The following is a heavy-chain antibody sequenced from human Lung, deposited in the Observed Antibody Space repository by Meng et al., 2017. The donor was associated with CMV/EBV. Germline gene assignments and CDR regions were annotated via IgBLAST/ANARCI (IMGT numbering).Heavy chain of an antibody. D-gene: IGHD2-2*01. Sequence: ESXRLSXAASGFTFSNAWMSWVRQAPGKGLEWVGRIKSKTDGGTTDYAAPVKGRFTISRDDSKNTLYLQMNSLKTEDTAVYYCTTDEYCSSTSCYPPFDYWGQGTLVTVSS. V-gene: IGHV3-15*01. J-gene: IGHJ4*02. CDR3: TTDEYCSSTSCYPPFDY. CDR1: GFTFSNAW. CDR2: IKSKTDGGTT.